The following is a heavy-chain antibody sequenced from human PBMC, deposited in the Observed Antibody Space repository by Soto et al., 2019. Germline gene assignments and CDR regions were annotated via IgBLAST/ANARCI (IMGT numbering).Heavy chain of an antibody. D-gene: IGHD3-9*01. CDR1: GYTFTSYG. J-gene: IGHJ4*02. Sequence: ASVKVSCKASGYTFTSYGISWVRQAPGQGLEWMGWISAYNGNTNFAQKLQGRVTMTTDTSTSTAYMELRSLRSDDTAVYYCARDRSPAYYDILTGYSSGPWGQGTLVTVSS. V-gene: IGHV1-18*01. CDR3: ARDRSPAYYDILTGYSSGP. CDR2: ISAYNGNT.